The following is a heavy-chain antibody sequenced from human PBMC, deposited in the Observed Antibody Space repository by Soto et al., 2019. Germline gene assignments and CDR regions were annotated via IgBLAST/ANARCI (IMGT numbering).Heavy chain of an antibody. CDR1: GFTFSSYA. J-gene: IGHJ4*02. Sequence: QSGGSLRLSCAASGFTFSSYAMHWVRQAPGKGLEWVAVISYDGSNKYYADSVKGRFTISRDNSKNTLYLQMNSLRAEDTAVYYCARDIRYDSSGPTQDYWGQGTLVTVSS. CDR2: ISYDGSNK. V-gene: IGHV3-30-3*01. CDR3: ARDIRYDSSGPTQDY. D-gene: IGHD3-22*01.